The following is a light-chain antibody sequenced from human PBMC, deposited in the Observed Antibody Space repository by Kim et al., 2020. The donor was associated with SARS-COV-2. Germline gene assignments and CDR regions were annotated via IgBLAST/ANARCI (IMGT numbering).Light chain of an antibody. V-gene: IGKV3-11*01. Sequence: EIVLTQSPATLSVSPGERATLSCRASQSVTSYLAWYQQKPGQAPRLLIYDASTRATGIPARFSGSGSGTDFTLTISSLEPEDFAVYYCHRRRYWRQAFGQETKIDIK. J-gene: IGKJ1*01. CDR2: DAS. CDR3: HRRRYWRQA. CDR1: QSVTSY.